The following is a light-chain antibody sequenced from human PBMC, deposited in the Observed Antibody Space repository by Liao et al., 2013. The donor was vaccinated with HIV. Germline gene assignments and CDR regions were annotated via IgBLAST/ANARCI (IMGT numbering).Light chain of an antibody. CDR3: QVWNLSTDVV. Sequence: SYELTQPPSVSVAPGETATITCAGDYIGSLSVHWYQQKPGQAPVLVVYYDNDRPSGIPERFSGSSSGSTATLTISRVEAGDEADYFCQVWNLSTDVVFGGGT. CDR2: YDN. V-gene: IGLV3-21*04. CDR1: YIGSLS. J-gene: IGLJ2*01.